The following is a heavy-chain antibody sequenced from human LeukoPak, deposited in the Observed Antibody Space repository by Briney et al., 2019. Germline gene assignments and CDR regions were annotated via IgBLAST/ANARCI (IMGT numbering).Heavy chain of an antibody. CDR1: GGSFSGYY. J-gene: IGHJ4*02. CDR2: INHSGST. Sequence: PPETLSLTCAVYGGSFSGYYWSWIRQPPGKGLEWIGEINHSGSTNYNPSLKSRVTISVDTSKNQFSLKLSSVTAADTTVYYCARCPGYSSGWYDYFDYWGQGTLVTVSS. CDR3: ARCPGYSSGWYDYFDY. D-gene: IGHD6-19*01. V-gene: IGHV4-34*01.